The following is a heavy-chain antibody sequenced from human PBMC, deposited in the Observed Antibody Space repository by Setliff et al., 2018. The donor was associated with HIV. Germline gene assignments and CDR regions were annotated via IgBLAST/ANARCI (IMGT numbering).Heavy chain of an antibody. CDR1: GDSVTTPYY. Sequence: SETLSLTCTLSGDSVTTPYYWGWIRQPPGKGLEWVGSIYHSGATYFTPSLKSRVTLSVDTSKNQFFLRLTSVSAADTGLYFCARHSPVTTEYYMDVWGKGTTVTVS. CDR3: ARHSPVTTEYYMDV. J-gene: IGHJ6*03. D-gene: IGHD4-17*01. V-gene: IGHV4-38-2*02. CDR2: IYHSGAT.